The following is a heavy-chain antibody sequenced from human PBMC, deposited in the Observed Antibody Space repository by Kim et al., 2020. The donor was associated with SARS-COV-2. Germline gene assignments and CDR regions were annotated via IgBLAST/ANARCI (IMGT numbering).Heavy chain of an antibody. J-gene: IGHJ3*02. D-gene: IGHD3-22*01. CDR3: AKDLSDFRSYYYDSSGGDAFDI. CDR1: GFTFSSYA. V-gene: IGHV3-23*01. CDR2: ISGSGGST. Sequence: GGSLRLSCAASGFTFSSYAMSWVRQAPGKGLEWVSAISGSGGSTYYADSVKGRFTISRDNSKNTLYLQMNSLRAEDTAVYYCAKDLSDFRSYYYDSSGGDAFDIWGQGTMVTVSS.